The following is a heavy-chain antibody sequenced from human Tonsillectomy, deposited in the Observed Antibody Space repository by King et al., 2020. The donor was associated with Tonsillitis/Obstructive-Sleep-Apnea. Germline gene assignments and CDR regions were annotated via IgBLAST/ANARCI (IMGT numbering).Heavy chain of an antibody. J-gene: IGHJ6*02. CDR1: GFTFSSSW. CDR2: IKQDGSEK. V-gene: IGHV3-7*03. CDR3: GHDMDV. Sequence: VQLVESGGGLVQPGGSLRLSCVASGFTFSSSWVSWVRQAPGKGLEWVANIKQDGSEKYYVDSVKGRFTISRDNAKNSLYLQMNSLRAEDTAVYYCGHDMDVWGQGTTVTVSS.